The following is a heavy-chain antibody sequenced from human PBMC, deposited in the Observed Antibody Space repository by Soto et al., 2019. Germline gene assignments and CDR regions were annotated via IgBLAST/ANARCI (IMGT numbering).Heavy chain of an antibody. CDR1: GFSFTSGVG. CDR3: ARIHGPSGNYDLDV. CDR2: IYWDDDK. D-gene: IGHD5-12*01. J-gene: IGHJ4*02. Sequence: SGPTLVNPTQTLTLTCTFSGFSFTSGVGVGWIRQPPGKALEWLALIYWDDDKRYSPSLKSRLTITKNTSKNQVVLTMTNVDPVDTATYYCARIHGPSGNYDLDVWGQGTLVTVSS. V-gene: IGHV2-5*02.